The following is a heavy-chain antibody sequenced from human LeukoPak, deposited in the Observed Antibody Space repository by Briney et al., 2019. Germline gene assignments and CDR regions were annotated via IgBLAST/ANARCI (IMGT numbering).Heavy chain of an antibody. D-gene: IGHD6-13*01. CDR1: GFTFSNYS. CDR2: ISSRSRTI. J-gene: IGHJ6*03. Sequence: GGSLRLSCAASGFTFSNYSMNWVRQAPGKGLEWVSYISSRSRTIYYADSVKGRFTISRDNAKNSLYLQMNSLRAEDTAVYYCAKETGIAAAGTSYYYYYMDVWGKGTTVTVSS. V-gene: IGHV3-48*01. CDR3: AKETGIAAAGTSYYYYYMDV.